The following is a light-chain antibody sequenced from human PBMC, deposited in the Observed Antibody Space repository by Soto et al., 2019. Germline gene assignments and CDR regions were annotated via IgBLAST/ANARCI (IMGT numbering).Light chain of an antibody. J-gene: IGKJ5*01. CDR2: AAS. V-gene: IGKV1-9*01. Sequence: DIQLTQSPSFLSASVGDRVTITCRATQAITNYLAWYQQRPGKAPNLLIYAASTLQSGVPSRFSGSGSGTEFTLTISSLQPEDFATYYCQQLNSYPLTFGQGTRLDIK. CDR3: QQLNSYPLT. CDR1: QAITNY.